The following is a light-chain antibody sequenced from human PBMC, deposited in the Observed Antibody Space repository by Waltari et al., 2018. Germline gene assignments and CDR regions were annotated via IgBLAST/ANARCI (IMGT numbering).Light chain of an antibody. CDR2: GAS. V-gene: IGKV3-20*01. Sequence: SCRASQSVGRSLAWYQQKPGQAPRLLIYGASNRAAGIPDRFSGSGSGTDFSLTISRLEPEDFVVYYCQHYVRLPATFGQGTNVEIK. CDR3: QHYVRLPAT. CDR1: QSVGRS. J-gene: IGKJ1*01.